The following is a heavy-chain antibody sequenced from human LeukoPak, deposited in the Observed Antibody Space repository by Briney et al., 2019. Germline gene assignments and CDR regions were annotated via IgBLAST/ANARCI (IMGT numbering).Heavy chain of an antibody. Sequence: ASVKVSCKASGYTFNKYGMHWVRQSPGQGLEWMGWINTNTGNPTYDQGFTGRFVFSLDTSVSTAYLQISSLKAEDNAIYYCAKDIVGATKSPDYWGQGTLVTVSS. CDR3: AKDIVGATKSPDY. J-gene: IGHJ4*02. D-gene: IGHD1-26*01. CDR2: INTNTGNP. V-gene: IGHV7-4-1*02. CDR1: GYTFNKYG.